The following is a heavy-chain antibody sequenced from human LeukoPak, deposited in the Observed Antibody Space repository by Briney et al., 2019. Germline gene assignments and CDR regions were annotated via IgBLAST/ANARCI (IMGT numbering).Heavy chain of an antibody. J-gene: IGHJ3*02. CDR3: ARRRGYSSGWGGFDI. Sequence: GGSLRLSCAASGFTFSSYEMNWVRQAPGKGLEGVSYISSSGSTIYYADSVKGRFTISRDNAKNSLYLQMNSLRAEDTAVYYCARRRGYSSGWGGFDIWGQGTMVTVSS. CDR2: ISSSGSTI. CDR1: GFTFSSYE. D-gene: IGHD6-19*01. V-gene: IGHV3-48*03.